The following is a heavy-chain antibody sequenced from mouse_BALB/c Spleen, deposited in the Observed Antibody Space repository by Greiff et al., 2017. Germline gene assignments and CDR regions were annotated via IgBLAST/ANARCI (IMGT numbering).Heavy chain of an antibody. CDR2: ISSGGSYT. CDR1: GFTFSSYT. J-gene: IGHJ2*01. Sequence: EVMLVESGGGLVKPGGSLKLSCAASGFTFSSYTMSWVRQTPEKRLEWVATISSGGSYTYYPDSVKGRFTISRDNAKNTLYLQMSSLKSEDTAMYYCTREEGNYFDYWGQGTTLTVSS. CDR3: TREEGNYFDY. V-gene: IGHV5-6-4*01.